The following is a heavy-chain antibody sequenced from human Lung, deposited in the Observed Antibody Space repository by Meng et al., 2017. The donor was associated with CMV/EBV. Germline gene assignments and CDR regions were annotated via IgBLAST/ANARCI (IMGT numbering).Heavy chain of an antibody. CDR3: ASFPPPGKQWLVTDY. CDR2: IYHSGST. J-gene: IGHJ4*02. V-gene: IGHV4-4*02. Sequence: LQALCPGRVKPSGTLSLTCAVSGGPISSSNWWSWVRQPPGKGLEWIGEIYHSGSTNYNPSLKSRVTISVDKSKNQFSLKLSSVTAADTAVYYCASFPPPGKQWLVTDYWGQGTLVTVSS. CDR1: GGPISSSNW. D-gene: IGHD6-19*01.